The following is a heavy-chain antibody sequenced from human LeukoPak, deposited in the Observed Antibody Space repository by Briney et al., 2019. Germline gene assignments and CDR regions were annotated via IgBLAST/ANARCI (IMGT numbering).Heavy chain of an antibody. Sequence: ASVKVSCKASGYTFTSYYMHWVRQAPGQGLEWMGIINPSGGSTSYAQKFQGRVTITADKSTSTAYMELSSLRSEDTAVYYCARDRPYSSGWYLSDYWGQGTLVTVSS. D-gene: IGHD6-19*01. V-gene: IGHV1-46*01. J-gene: IGHJ4*02. CDR1: GYTFTSYY. CDR3: ARDRPYSSGWYLSDY. CDR2: INPSGGST.